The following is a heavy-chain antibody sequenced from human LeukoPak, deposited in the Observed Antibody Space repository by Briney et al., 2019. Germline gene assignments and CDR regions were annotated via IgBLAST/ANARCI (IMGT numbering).Heavy chain of an antibody. CDR1: GYTFTSYY. D-gene: IGHD3-22*01. CDR3: ARDGGAQYYYDSSGYRGDFDY. V-gene: IGHV1-46*01. CDR2: INPSGGST. J-gene: IGHJ4*02. Sequence: ASVKVSCKASGYTFTSYYMHWVRQAPGQGLEWMGIINPSGGSTSYAQKFQGRVTMTRDTSTSTVYMELSSLRSEDTAVYYCARDGGAQYYYDSSGYRGDFDYWGQGTLVTVS.